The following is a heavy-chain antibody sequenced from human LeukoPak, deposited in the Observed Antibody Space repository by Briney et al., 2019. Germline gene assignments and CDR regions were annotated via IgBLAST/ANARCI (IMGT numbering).Heavy chain of an antibody. D-gene: IGHD2-2*01. CDR1: GYTFTGYY. CDR2: INPNSGGT. V-gene: IGHV1-2*02. CDR3: ARSQYQLQIIDY. Sequence: ASVKVSCKASGYTFTGYYMHWVRQAPGQGLEWMGWINPNSGGTNYAQKFQGRVTMTRDTSISTAYMELSRLRSDDTAVYHCARSQYQLQIIDYWGQGTLVTVSS. J-gene: IGHJ4*02.